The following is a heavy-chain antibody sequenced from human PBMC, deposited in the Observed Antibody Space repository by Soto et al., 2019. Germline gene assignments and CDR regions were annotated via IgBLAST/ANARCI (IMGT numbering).Heavy chain of an antibody. CDR3: ARYSIFGVVTQGFDY. V-gene: IGHV4-39*01. CDR2: IYYSGST. Sequence: PSETLSLTCTVSGGSISSSSYYWGWIRQPPGKGLEWIGSIYYSGSTYYNPSLKSRVTISVDTSKNQFSLKLSSVTAADTAVYYCARYSIFGVVTQGFDYWGRGTLVTVSS. CDR1: GGSISSSSYY. D-gene: IGHD3-3*01. J-gene: IGHJ4*02.